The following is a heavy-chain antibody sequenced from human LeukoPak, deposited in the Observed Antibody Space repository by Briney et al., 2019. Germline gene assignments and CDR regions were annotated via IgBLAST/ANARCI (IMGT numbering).Heavy chain of an antibody. Sequence: SVKVSCKASGGTFSSYAISWVRQAPGQGLEWMGRIIPILGIANYAQKFQGRVTITADESTSTAYMELSSLRSEDTAGYYCARDLVRLATIRYYFDYWGQGTLVTVSS. J-gene: IGHJ4*02. V-gene: IGHV1-69*04. D-gene: IGHD5-24*01. CDR2: IIPILGIA. CDR1: GGTFSSYA. CDR3: ARDLVRLATIRYYFDY.